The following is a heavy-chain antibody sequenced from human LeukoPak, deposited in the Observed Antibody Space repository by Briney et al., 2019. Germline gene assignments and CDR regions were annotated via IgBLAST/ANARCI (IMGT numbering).Heavy chain of an antibody. CDR2: IYHSGST. D-gene: IGHD4-17*01. Sequence: SETLSLTCAVSGGSFSSSNWWSWVRQPPGKGLEWIGEIYHSGSTNYNPSLKSRVTISVDKSKNQFSLKLSSVTAADTAVYYCAGDYGDFYFDYWGQGTLVTVSS. J-gene: IGHJ4*02. CDR3: AGDYGDFYFDY. V-gene: IGHV4-4*02. CDR1: GGSFSSSNW.